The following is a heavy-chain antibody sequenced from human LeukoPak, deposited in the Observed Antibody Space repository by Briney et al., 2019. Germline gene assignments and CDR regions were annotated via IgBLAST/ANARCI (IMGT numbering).Heavy chain of an antibody. CDR1: GFTFSSYG. CDR3: ATSGSYYRFEY. J-gene: IGHJ4*02. D-gene: IGHD1-26*01. Sequence: GGSLRLSCAASGFTFSSYGMHWVRQAPGKVLEWVAVIWYDGSNKYYADSVKGRFTISRDNSKNTLYLQMNSLRAEDTAVYYCATSGSYYRFEYWGQGTLVTVSS. CDR2: IWYDGSNK. V-gene: IGHV3-33*01.